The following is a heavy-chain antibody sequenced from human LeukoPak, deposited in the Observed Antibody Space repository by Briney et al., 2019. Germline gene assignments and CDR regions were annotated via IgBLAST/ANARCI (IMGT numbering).Heavy chain of an antibody. CDR1: GGSISPYY. Sequence: SETLSLTCTVPGGSISPYYWSWIRQPPRRGLEWMSYISHSGSTIYNPSLKSRAAISLDTSNNQFSLNLSSATTAPTALYFCAREHYSLHCWGQGTLVTVSS. CDR2: ISHSGST. V-gene: IGHV4-59*01. D-gene: IGHD2-15*01. CDR3: AREHYSLHC. J-gene: IGHJ4*02.